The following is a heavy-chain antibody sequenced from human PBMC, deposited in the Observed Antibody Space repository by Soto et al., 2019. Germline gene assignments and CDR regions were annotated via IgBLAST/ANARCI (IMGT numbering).Heavy chain of an antibody. V-gene: IGHV3-30*18. CDR1: EFTFSNYG. D-gene: IGHD2-2*01. J-gene: IGHJ4*02. CDR3: AKAAADCISTMCYVDY. CDR2: ISYDGSNK. Sequence: GGSLRLSCAVSEFTFSNYGMHWVRQAPGKGLEWVAIISYDGSNKYYADSVKGRFTISRDNSKNTLYLQMNSLRGEDTAVYYCAKAAADCISTMCYVDYWGQGTLVTVSS.